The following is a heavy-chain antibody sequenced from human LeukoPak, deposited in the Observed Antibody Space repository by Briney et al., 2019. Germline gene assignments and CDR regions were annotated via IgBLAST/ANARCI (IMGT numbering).Heavy chain of an antibody. CDR2: IYYSGST. CDR3: ARLSTVTTSFDY. CDR1: GGSISSYSYY. V-gene: IGHV4-39*07. D-gene: IGHD4-17*01. Sequence: SETLSLTCTVSGGSISSYSYYWGWIRQPPGKGLEWIGSIYYSGSTYYNPSLKSRVTISVDTSKNQFSLKLSSVTAADTAVYYCARLSTVTTSFDYWGQGTLVTVSS. J-gene: IGHJ4*02.